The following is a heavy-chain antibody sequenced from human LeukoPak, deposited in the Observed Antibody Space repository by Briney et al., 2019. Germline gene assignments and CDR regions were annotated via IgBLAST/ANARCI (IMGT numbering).Heavy chain of an antibody. CDR3: ARVGSWDAFDI. CDR2: ITSNGGST. D-gene: IGHD1-26*01. CDR1: GFTFSSYA. Sequence: GGSLRLSCAASGFTFSSYAMHWVRQAPGKGLEFVSAITSNGGSTYYANSVKGRFTISRDNSKNTLYLQMGSLRAEDMAVYYCARVGSWDAFDIWGQGTTVTVSS. V-gene: IGHV3-64*01. J-gene: IGHJ3*02.